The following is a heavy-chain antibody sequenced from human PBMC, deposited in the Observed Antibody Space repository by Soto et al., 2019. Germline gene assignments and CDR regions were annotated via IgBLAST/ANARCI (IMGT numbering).Heavy chain of an antibody. J-gene: IGHJ4*02. CDR3: ASSYGSGYRAFDY. CDR1: GDTFNFYS. Sequence: QVQLVQSGAEVKRPGSSVKVSCKASGDTFNFYSINWVRQAPGLGLEWMGRVNPIVSMSNYAQKFQGRVTMPADKATSTAYIELSSLRSEDTAIYYCASSYGSGYRAFDYWCKGALVSVSS. V-gene: IGHV1-69*02. D-gene: IGHD3-10*01. CDR2: VNPIVSMS.